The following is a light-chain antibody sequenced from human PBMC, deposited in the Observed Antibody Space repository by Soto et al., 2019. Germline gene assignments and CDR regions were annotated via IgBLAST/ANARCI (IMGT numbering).Light chain of an antibody. Sequence: EIVLTQSPGTLSFSPWERATLSCRASQTISSSYLAWYQQKPGQAPRLLIYDASSRATGIPDRFSGSGSGTDFIHTISSLEPEDFALYYCQQYGSSPITFGQGTRLEIK. CDR2: DAS. V-gene: IGKV3-20*01. J-gene: IGKJ5*01. CDR1: QTISSSY. CDR3: QQYGSSPIT.